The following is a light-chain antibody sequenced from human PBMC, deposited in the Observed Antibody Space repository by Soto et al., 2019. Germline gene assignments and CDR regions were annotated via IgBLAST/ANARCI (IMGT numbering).Light chain of an antibody. CDR2: SDN. CDR3: AAWDVSLVV. CDR1: SSNIGTNT. J-gene: IGLJ2*01. Sequence: QSVLTQPPSASGTPGQTVTISCSGSSSNIGTNTVIWYQQLPGAAPKLLIYSDNQRPSGVPDRFSGSKSGTSASLAISWLQSEDEADYYCAAWDVSLVVFGGGTKVTVL. V-gene: IGLV1-44*01.